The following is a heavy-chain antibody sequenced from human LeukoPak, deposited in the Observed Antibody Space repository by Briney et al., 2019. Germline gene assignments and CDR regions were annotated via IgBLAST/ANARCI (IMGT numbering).Heavy chain of an antibody. V-gene: IGHV1-8*01. J-gene: IGHJ4*02. CDR3: TKGLRADF. CDR1: GYTFTNYD. CDR2: MNPRSGSK. Sequence: ASVKVSCKTSGYTFTNYDVNWERQATGQGPEWMVWMNPRSGSKVYAQKFQGRVIMTSDNSINTAYMELTSLTSDDTAVYYCTKGLRADFWGQGTQVTVSS.